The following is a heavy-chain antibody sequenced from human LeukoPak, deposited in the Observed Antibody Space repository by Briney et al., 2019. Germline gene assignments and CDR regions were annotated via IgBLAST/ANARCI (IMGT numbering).Heavy chain of an antibody. D-gene: IGHD3-10*01. J-gene: IGHJ5*02. CDR3: ARGGYYGSGNDFRFDP. V-gene: IGHV4-59*01. CDR1: GGSISSYY. CDR2: IHYTGST. Sequence: SETLSLTCTVSGGSISSYYWSWIRQSPGKGLECIGYIHYTGSTNYNPSLKSRVTISVETSKNQFSLKLKSVTAADTAVYYCARGGYYGSGNDFRFDPWGQGTLVTVSP.